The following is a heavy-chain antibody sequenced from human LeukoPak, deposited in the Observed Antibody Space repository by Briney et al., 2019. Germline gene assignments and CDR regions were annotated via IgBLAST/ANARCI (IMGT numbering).Heavy chain of an antibody. CDR3: ASLAPTNYYYDSSGYSRLYYFDY. V-gene: IGHV4-34*01. CDR2: INHSGST. Sequence: PSETLSLTCAVYGXSFSGYYWSWIRQPPGKGREWIGEINHSGSTNYNPSLKSRVTISVDTSKNQFSLKLSSVTAADTAVYYCASLAPTNYYYDSSGYSRLYYFDYWGQGTLVTVSS. D-gene: IGHD3-22*01. J-gene: IGHJ4*02. CDR1: GXSFSGYY.